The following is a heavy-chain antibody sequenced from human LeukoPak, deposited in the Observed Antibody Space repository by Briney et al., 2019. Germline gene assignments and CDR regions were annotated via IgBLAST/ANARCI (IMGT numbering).Heavy chain of an antibody. J-gene: IGHJ4*02. CDR1: GGSFSGYY. Sequence: SETLSLTCAVYGGSFSGYYWTYIRQPPGKGLEWIGEINHSGSTNYNPSLKSRVTISVDTSKNQFSLKLSSVTAADTAVYYCARGRYTHYDFWSGYYIPRYYFDYWGQGTLVTVSS. CDR2: INHSGST. D-gene: IGHD3-3*01. V-gene: IGHV4-34*01. CDR3: ARGRYTHYDFWSGYYIPRYYFDY.